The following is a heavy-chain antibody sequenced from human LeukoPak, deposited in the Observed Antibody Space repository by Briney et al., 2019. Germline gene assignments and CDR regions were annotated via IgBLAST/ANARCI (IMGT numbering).Heavy chain of an antibody. Sequence: QSGGSLRLSCAASGFTFSTYWMSWVRQAPGKGLEWVANIKQDGSEKYYVDSVKGRFTISRDNAKNSLYLQMNSLRAEDTAVYYCARLFPYYYDTSGYWLDYWGQGTLVTVSS. CDR3: ARLFPYYYDTSGYWLDY. V-gene: IGHV3-7*01. D-gene: IGHD3-22*01. CDR1: GFTFSTYW. J-gene: IGHJ4*02. CDR2: IKQDGSEK.